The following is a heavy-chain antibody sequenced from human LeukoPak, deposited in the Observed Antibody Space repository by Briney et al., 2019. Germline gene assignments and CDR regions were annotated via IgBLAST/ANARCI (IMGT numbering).Heavy chain of an antibody. Sequence: PGGSLRLSCAASGFTFSSYWMHWVRQAPGKGLVWVSRINSDGSRTDYADSVKGRFTISRDNAKNTLYLQMNSLRAEDTAVYYCASISGWRSGYWGQGTLVTVSS. CDR2: INSDGSRT. J-gene: IGHJ4*02. CDR1: GFTFSSYW. CDR3: ASISGWRSGY. V-gene: IGHV3-74*01. D-gene: IGHD6-19*01.